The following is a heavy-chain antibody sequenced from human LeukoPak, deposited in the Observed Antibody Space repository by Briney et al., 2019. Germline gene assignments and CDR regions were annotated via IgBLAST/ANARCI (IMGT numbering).Heavy chain of an antibody. J-gene: IGHJ4*02. CDR1: GFTFSSYG. Sequence: GGSLRLSCAASGFTFSSYGMHWVRQAPGKGLEWVAVIWYDGSSKYYADSVKGRFTISRDNSKNTLYLQMNSLRAEDTAVYYCARAGRYCSSTSCYNRYYFDYWGQGTLVTVSS. V-gene: IGHV3-33*01. CDR3: ARAGRYCSSTSCYNRYYFDY. D-gene: IGHD2-2*02. CDR2: IWYDGSSK.